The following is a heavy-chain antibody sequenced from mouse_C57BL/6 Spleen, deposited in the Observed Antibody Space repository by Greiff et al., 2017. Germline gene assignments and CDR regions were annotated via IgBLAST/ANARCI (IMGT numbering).Heavy chain of an antibody. CDR3: ARGGYGSPFDY. D-gene: IGHD1-1*01. J-gene: IGHJ2*01. CDR2: IYPGDGDT. CDR1: GYAFSSYW. V-gene: IGHV1-80*01. Sequence: QVHVKQSGAELVKPGASVKISCKASGYAFSSYWMNWVKQRPGKGLEWIGQIYPGDGDTNYNGKFKGKATMTADKSSSTAYMQLSSLTSEDSAVYFCARGGYGSPFDYWGQGTTLTVSS.